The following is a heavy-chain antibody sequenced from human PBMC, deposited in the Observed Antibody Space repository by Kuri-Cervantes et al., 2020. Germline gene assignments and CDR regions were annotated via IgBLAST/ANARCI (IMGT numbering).Heavy chain of an antibody. CDR2: ISSSGTTI. V-gene: IGHV3-11*01. D-gene: IGHD3-22*01. CDR3: AKGAHYYDSSDDAFDI. Sequence: GGSLRLSCAASGFTFSDYYINWIRQAPGRGLEWVSYISSSGTTIFYADSVKGRFTISRDNAKNSLYLQMNSLRAEDTAVYYCAKGAHYYDSSDDAFDIWGQGTMVTVSS. CDR1: GFTFSDYY. J-gene: IGHJ3*02.